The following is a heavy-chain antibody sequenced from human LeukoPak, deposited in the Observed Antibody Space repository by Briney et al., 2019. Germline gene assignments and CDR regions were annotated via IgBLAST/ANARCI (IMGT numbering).Heavy chain of an antibody. Sequence: GGSLRLSCAASGFTVSSNYMSWVRQAPGKGLEWVSIICSDGSTYYADSVKGRFTISRDNSKNTLYLQMNSLRAEDTAVYYCAKDDDWGSFSHWGQGTLVTVSS. J-gene: IGHJ1*01. CDR1: GFTVSSNY. D-gene: IGHD3-16*01. CDR3: AKDDDWGSFSH. CDR2: ICSDGST. V-gene: IGHV3-53*01.